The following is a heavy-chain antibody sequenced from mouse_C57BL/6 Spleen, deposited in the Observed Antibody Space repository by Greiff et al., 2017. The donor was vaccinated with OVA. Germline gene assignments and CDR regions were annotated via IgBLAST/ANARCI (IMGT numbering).Heavy chain of an antibody. CDR3: ARGGGYDWAWFAY. Sequence: EVKVVESEGGLVQPGSSMKLSCTASGFTFSDYYMAWVRQVPEKGLEWVANINYDGSSTYYLDSLKSRFIISRDNAKNILYLQMSSLKSEDTATYYCARGGGYDWAWFAYWGQGTLVTVSA. CDR1: GFTFSDYY. CDR2: INYDGSST. V-gene: IGHV5-16*01. D-gene: IGHD2-2*01. J-gene: IGHJ3*01.